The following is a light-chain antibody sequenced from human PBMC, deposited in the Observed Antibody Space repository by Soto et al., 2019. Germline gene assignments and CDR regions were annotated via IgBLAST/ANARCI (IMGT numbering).Light chain of an antibody. Sequence: DIQMTQSPSSLSASVGDRVTITCRASQSISNYLNWYQQKPGKAPKLLIYAASSLQSGVPSRFSGSGSGTDFTLTISSLQPVDFATYYCQQSYSTQLTFGGGTKVEIK. V-gene: IGKV1-39*01. CDR1: QSISNY. CDR2: AAS. CDR3: QQSYSTQLT. J-gene: IGKJ4*01.